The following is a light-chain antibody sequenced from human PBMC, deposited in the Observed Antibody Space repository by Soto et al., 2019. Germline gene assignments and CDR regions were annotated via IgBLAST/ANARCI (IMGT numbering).Light chain of an antibody. Sequence: EIVLTQSPGTLSLSPGERAALSCRASQSVSNNFLAWYQQKPGQAPRLLIYDASARIPGIPDRFRGSGSGTDFTLTISRLELEDFAVYYCQHYGDSAPFGGGTKVEI. CDR3: QHYGDSAP. J-gene: IGKJ4*01. V-gene: IGKV3-20*01. CDR2: DAS. CDR1: QSVSNNF.